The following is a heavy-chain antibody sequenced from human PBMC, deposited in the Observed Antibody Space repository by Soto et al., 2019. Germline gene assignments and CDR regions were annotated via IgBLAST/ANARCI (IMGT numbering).Heavy chain of an antibody. CDR3: ARDLAKGGGSAGFDY. Sequence: ASMKVSCKASGDTLTVYYMHWVRQAPGQGLEWMGWINPKSGGTMYPQKFQGRVTMTWDTSISTAYMALTRLRSDDTAVYYCARDLAKGGGSAGFDYWGQGTLVTVSS. V-gene: IGHV1-2*02. J-gene: IGHJ4*02. D-gene: IGHD1-26*01. CDR1: GDTLTVYY. CDR2: INPKSGGT.